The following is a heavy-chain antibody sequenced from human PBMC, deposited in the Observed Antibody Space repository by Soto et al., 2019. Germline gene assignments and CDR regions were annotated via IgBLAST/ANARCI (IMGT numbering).Heavy chain of an antibody. Sequence: GASVKVSCKTSRYTFTGYYIHWVRQAPGQGLEWMGWINPNSGDAKYAQKFQGRVTMTRDPSTAYMQLSTLSSDDTAVYYCARSLSTIGASPDCWGQGTLVTVSS. V-gene: IGHV1-2*02. D-gene: IGHD6-6*01. CDR1: RYTFTGYY. CDR2: INPNSGDA. CDR3: ARSLSTIGASPDC. J-gene: IGHJ4*02.